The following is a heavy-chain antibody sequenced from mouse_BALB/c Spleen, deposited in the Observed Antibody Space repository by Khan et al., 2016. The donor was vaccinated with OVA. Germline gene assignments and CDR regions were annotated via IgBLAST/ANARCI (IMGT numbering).Heavy chain of an antibody. D-gene: IGHD1-1*01. CDR3: ARAFHYYGSSGALYY. Sequence: QVQLQQSGAELARPGASVKMSCKASGYTFTSYSMHWIKQRPGQGLEWIGNINPSNDYNNYNQKFKEKATLTADKSSSTDYMQLSSLKSEDSAVNSFARAFHYYGSSGALYYWRHGTSVTVSS. CDR1: GYTFTSYS. V-gene: IGHV1-4*01. J-gene: IGHJ4*01. CDR2: INPSNDYN.